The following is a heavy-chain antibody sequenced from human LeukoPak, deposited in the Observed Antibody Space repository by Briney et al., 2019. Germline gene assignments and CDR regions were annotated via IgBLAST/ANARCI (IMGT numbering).Heavy chain of an antibody. CDR3: ARQRADYDYYYVDF. CDR1: GGSINSANYY. J-gene: IGHJ6*03. Sequence: SETLSLTCTVSGGSINSANYYSGWLRQPPGEGLEWIASIYYSETTYDNPSLKSRVTISIETSKNQFSLKLSSVTASDTAVYYCARQRADYDYYYVDFWGKGTTVAVSS. V-gene: IGHV4-39*01. CDR2: IYYSETT. D-gene: IGHD3-22*01.